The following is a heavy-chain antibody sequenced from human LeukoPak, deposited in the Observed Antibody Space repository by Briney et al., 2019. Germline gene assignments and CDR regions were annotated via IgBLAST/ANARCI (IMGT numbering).Heavy chain of an antibody. CDR3: AREPSSLRFGEIDY. J-gene: IGHJ4*02. CDR1: GDTVSSYDAA. Sequence: SQTLSLTCAISGDTVSSYDAAWNWIRQSPSRGLEWLGRTYCRSKWYNDYAVSVKSRITINPDTSKNQFSLQLNSVTPEDTAVYYCAREPSSLRFGEIDYWGQGTLVTVSS. V-gene: IGHV6-1*01. CDR2: TYCRSKWYN. D-gene: IGHD3-10*01.